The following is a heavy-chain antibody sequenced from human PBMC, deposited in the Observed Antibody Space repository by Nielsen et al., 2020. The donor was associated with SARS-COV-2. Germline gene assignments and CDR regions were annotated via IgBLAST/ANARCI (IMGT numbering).Heavy chain of an antibody. CDR3: AKGGRGSSRREGFDF. Sequence: SQTLSLTCAISGDSLSRDIGWNWIRQSPSGGLEWLGRAYYRSKWYYDYPLSVRSRITITPDTSKNQFSLHLNSVTPEDTAVYYCAKGGRGSSRREGFDFWGPGTTVTVSS. V-gene: IGHV6-1*01. CDR1: GDSLSRDIG. J-gene: IGHJ3*01. D-gene: IGHD6-13*01. CDR2: AYYRSKWYY.